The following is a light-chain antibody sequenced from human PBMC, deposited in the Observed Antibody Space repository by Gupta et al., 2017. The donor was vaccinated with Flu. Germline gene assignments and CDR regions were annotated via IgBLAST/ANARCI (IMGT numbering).Light chain of an antibody. V-gene: IGKV3-20*01. CDR3: QHYVSSPLSS. J-gene: IGKJ4*01. CDR1: QSVSSSY. Sequence: EIVLTQSPGTLSLSPGERATLTCRASQSVSSSYLAWYQQKSGQAPRLLMYGGSSRATGIPDRFSGSGSGTDFTLTISSLEPEDFAVYFCQHYVSSPLSSFGVGTKVEIK. CDR2: GGS.